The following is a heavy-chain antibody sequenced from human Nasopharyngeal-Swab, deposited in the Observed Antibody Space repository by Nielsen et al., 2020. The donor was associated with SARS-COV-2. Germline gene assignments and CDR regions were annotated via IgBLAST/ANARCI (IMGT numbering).Heavy chain of an antibody. D-gene: IGHD6-19*01. CDR3: ARGVAGWYFDL. V-gene: IGHV4-61*02. J-gene: IGHJ2*01. CDR2: IYTSGST. Sequence: SETLSLTCTVSGGSISSGRYYWSWIRQPAGKGLEWIGRIYTSGSTNYNPSLKSRVTISVDTSKNQFSLKLSSVTAADTAVYYCARGVAGWYFDLWGRGTLVTVSS. CDR1: GGSISSGRYY.